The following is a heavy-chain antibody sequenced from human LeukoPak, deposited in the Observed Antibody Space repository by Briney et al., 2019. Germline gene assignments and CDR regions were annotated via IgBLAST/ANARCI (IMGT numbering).Heavy chain of an antibody. D-gene: IGHD1-1*01. CDR1: GFTFSSCA. V-gene: IGHV3-23*01. CDR3: AERGGNHNSHYYYYMDV. Sequence: GGSLRLSCAASGFTFSSCAMSWVRQAPGKGLEWVSDISGSGDSTYYADSVKGRFTISRDNSKNTLYLQMNSLRAEDTAVYYCAERGGNHNSHYYYYMDVWGKGTTVTVSS. CDR2: ISGSGDST. J-gene: IGHJ6*03.